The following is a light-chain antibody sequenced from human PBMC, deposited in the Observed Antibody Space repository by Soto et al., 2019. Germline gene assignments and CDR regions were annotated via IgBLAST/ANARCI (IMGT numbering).Light chain of an antibody. CDR3: SSYTGSGTVWV. J-gene: IGLJ3*02. CDR2: EVS. Sequence: QSALTQPASVSGSPGQSIAISCTGTSSDVGGYDRVSWYQQHPGKAPKLMVYEVSNRPSGVSNRFSGSKSDNTASLTISGLQDEDEVDYYCSSYTGSGTVWVFGGGTQLTVL. CDR1: SSDVGGYDR. V-gene: IGLV2-14*01.